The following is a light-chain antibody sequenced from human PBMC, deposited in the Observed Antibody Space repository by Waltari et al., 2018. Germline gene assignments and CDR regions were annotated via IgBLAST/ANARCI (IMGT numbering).Light chain of an antibody. CDR3: CSYAGSSVSV. CDR2: DVN. J-gene: IGLJ3*02. CDR1: SSDVGNYNL. Sequence: QSALTQTATVSGSPGQSITISCTGSSSDVGNYNLVSWYQQHPGEAPKLIIYDVNKRPLGVSNRFSRSKYGNTASLTISGLQAADEADYYCCSYAGSSVSVFGGGTKVTVL. V-gene: IGLV2-23*02.